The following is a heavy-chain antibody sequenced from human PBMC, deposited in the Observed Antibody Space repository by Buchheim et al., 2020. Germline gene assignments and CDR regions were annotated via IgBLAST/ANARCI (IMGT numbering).Heavy chain of an antibody. Sequence: QVQLVESGGGVVQPGGSLRLSCAASGFTFSSYGMHWVRQAPGKGLEWVAVISYDGSNKYYADSVKGRFTISRDNSKNTLYLQMNSLRAEDTAVYYCAKDVTREWYYGTDVWGQGTT. CDR2: ISYDGSNK. CDR3: AKDVTREWYYGTDV. J-gene: IGHJ6*02. CDR1: GFTFSSYG. D-gene: IGHD3-3*01. V-gene: IGHV3-30*18.